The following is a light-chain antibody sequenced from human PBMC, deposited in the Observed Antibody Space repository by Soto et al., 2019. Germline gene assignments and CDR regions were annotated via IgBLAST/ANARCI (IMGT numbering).Light chain of an antibody. Sequence: EIVMTQSPATLSVSPGERATLSCRASQSVSTNLAWYQQKPGQAPRLLIYHTSTRATGIPARFSGSGSGTEFSLTISGLQSEDLAVYYCQQYSDWPQTCGQGTEVAI. V-gene: IGKV3-15*01. J-gene: IGKJ1*01. CDR1: QSVSTN. CDR3: QQYSDWPQT. CDR2: HTS.